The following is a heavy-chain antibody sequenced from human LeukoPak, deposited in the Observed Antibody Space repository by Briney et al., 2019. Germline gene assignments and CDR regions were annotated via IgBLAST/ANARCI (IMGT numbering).Heavy chain of an antibody. CDR3: ARRRRIGSTWFDP. CDR2: IKQDGSEK. D-gene: IGHD1-26*01. CDR1: GSTFSSYW. Sequence: GGSLRLSCAASGSTFSSYWMSWVRQAPGKGLEWVANIKQDGSEKYYVDSVKGRFTISRDNAKNSLYLQMNSLRAEDTAVYYCARRRRIGSTWFDPWGQGTLVTVSS. J-gene: IGHJ5*02. V-gene: IGHV3-7*01.